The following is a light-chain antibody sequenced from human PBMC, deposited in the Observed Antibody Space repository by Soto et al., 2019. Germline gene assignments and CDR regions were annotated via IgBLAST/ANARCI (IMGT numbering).Light chain of an antibody. CDR1: QSVSSY. V-gene: IGKV3-11*01. J-gene: IGKJ1*01. CDR3: QQYNKRPPWT. CDR2: DAS. Sequence: DILLTQFPGTLSLSPGERATLSCRASQSVSSYLAWYQQKPGQAPRLLIYDASSRATGIPDRFSGSGSGTDFTLTISSLQSDDVGVYYCQQYNKRPPWTFGQGTKVDIK.